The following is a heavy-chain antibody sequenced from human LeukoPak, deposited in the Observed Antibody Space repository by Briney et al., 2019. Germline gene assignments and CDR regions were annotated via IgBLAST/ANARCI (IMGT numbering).Heavy chain of an antibody. Sequence: GGSLRLSCAASGFTFSRYWMTWVRQAPGKGLEWVANIKQDGSEKYYVDSVKGRFTISRDNAKNSLYLQMNGLRVEDTAVYYCARVFPYCGSPSCYTADYWGQGTLVTVSS. CDR3: ARVFPYCGSPSCYTADY. CDR1: GFTFSRYW. V-gene: IGHV3-7*01. J-gene: IGHJ4*02. CDR2: IKQDGSEK. D-gene: IGHD2-2*02.